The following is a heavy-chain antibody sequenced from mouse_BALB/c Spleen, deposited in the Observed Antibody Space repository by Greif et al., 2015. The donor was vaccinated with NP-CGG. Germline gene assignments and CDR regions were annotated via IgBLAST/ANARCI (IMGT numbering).Heavy chain of an antibody. D-gene: IGHD2-1*01. CDR1: GYAFTNYL. Sequence: QVQLQQSGAELVMPGTSVKVSCKASGYAFTNYLIEWVKQRPGQGLEWIGVINPGSGGTNYNEKFKGKATLTADKSSSTAYMQLSSLTSDDSAVYFCARERGNYAMDYWGQGTSVTVSS. V-gene: IGHV1-54*01. J-gene: IGHJ4*01. CDR2: INPGSGGT. CDR3: ARERGNYAMDY.